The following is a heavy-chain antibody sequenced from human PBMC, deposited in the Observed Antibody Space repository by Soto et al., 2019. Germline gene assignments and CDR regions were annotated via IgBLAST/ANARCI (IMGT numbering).Heavy chain of an antibody. CDR1: GYTLTELS. CDR3: ATGYDFWSGYQSSFDY. Sequence: ASVKVSCKVSGYTLTELSMHWVRQAPGKGLEWMGGLDPEDGETIYAQKVEGRVTMTEDTSTDTAYMELSSLRSEDTAVYYCATGYDFWSGYQSSFDYWRQGTLVTVSS. CDR2: LDPEDGET. J-gene: IGHJ4*02. D-gene: IGHD3-3*01. V-gene: IGHV1-24*01.